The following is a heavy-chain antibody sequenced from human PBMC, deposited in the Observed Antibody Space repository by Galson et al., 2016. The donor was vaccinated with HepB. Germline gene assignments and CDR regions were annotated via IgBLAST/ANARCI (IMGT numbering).Heavy chain of an antibody. Sequence: ETLSLTCGVSGDSISSKYWWSWVRQTPGKGLEWIGEIHHEGGINYNPSLRSRVTISLDKFKNQFSLNLNSLTAADTAVYYCAGGGDYSWHSWGQGTLVTVSS. CDR1: GDSISSKYW. CDR3: AGGGDYSWHS. J-gene: IGHJ5*02. D-gene: IGHD4-11*01. V-gene: IGHV4-4*02. CDR2: IHHEGGI.